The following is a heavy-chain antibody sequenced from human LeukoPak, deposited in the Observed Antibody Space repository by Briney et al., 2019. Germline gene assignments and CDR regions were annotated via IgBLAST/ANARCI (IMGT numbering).Heavy chain of an antibody. D-gene: IGHD5-12*01. J-gene: IGHJ6*03. CDR3: ARGRGSRDYWGSYYMDA. CDR1: SGSISTYY. V-gene: IGHV4-59*01. Sequence: PSETLSLTCTVSSGSISTYYWSWIRQPPGKGLEWIGYIYYSGSTNYNPSLKSRVTISVDTSKNQFSLKLSSVTAADTAVYYCARGRGSRDYWGSYYMDAWGRGTTVTVSS. CDR2: IYYSGST.